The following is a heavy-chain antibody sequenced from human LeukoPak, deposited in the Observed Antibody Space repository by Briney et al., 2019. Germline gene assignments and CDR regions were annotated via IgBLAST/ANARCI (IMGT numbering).Heavy chain of an antibody. CDR3: ARGTYYDFWSGYLAFDY. V-gene: IGHV1-69*05. D-gene: IGHD3-3*01. Sequence: GASVKVSCKASGGTFSSYAISWVRLAPGQRLEWMGGIIPIFGTANYAQKFQGRVTITTDESTSTAYVELSSLRSEDTAVYYCARGTYYDFWSGYLAFDYWGQGTLVTVSS. CDR1: GGTFSSYA. J-gene: IGHJ4*02. CDR2: IIPIFGTA.